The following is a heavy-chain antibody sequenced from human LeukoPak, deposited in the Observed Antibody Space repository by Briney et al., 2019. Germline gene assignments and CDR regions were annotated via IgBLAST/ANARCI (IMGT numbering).Heavy chain of an antibody. V-gene: IGHV4-34*01. Sequence: GSLRLSCAASGFTFSDYYMSWIRQPPGKGLEWIGEINHSGSTNYNPSLKSRVTISVDTSKNQFSLKLSSVTAADTAVYYCARHVRLWFGELLSDPWGQGTLVTVSS. CDR3: ARHVRLWFGELLSDP. J-gene: IGHJ5*02. CDR1: GFTFSDYY. D-gene: IGHD3-10*01. CDR2: INHSGST.